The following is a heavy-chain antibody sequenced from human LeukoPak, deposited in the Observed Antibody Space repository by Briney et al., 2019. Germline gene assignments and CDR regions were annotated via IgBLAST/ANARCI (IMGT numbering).Heavy chain of an antibody. D-gene: IGHD3-10*01. J-gene: IGHJ3*02. Sequence: PGRSLRLSCAASGFTFDDYAMHWVRQAPGKGLEWVSGISWNSGSIGYADSVKGRFTISRDNAKNSLYLQMNSLRAEDTALYYCAKGGVRGVIADAFDIWGQGTMVTVSS. CDR1: GFTFDDYA. V-gene: IGHV3-9*01. CDR3: AKGGVRGVIADAFDI. CDR2: ISWNSGSI.